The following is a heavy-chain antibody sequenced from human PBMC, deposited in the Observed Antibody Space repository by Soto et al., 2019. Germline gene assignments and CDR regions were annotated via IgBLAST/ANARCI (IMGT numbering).Heavy chain of an antibody. CDR2: IYYSGST. J-gene: IGHJ4*02. V-gene: IGHV4-39*01. Sequence: SETLSLTCTVSGGSISSSSYYWGWIRQPPGKGLEWIGSIYYSGSTYYNPSLKSRVTISVDTSKNQFSLKLSSVTAADTAVYYCARHDYGDYVFDYWGQGTLVTVSS. D-gene: IGHD4-17*01. CDR3: ARHDYGDYVFDY. CDR1: GGSISSSSYY.